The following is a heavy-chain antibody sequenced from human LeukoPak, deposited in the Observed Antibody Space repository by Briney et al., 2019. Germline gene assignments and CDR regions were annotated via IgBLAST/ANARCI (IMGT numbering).Heavy chain of an antibody. J-gene: IGHJ4*02. V-gene: IGHV4-39*01. CDR2: IYYSGST. CDR3: ARSQDLSGYHFGY. CDR1: GGSISSSSYY. D-gene: IGHD3-22*01. Sequence: SETLSLTCTVSGGSISSSSYYWGWICQPPGKGLEWIGSIYYSGSTYYNPSLKSRVTISVDTSKNQFSLKLSSVTAADTAVYYCARSQDLSGYHFGYWGQGTLVTVSS.